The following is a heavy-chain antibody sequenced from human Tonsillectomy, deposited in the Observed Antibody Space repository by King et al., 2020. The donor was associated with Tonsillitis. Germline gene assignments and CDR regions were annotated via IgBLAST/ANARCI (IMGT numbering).Heavy chain of an antibody. V-gene: IGHV3-23*04. Sequence: VQLVESGGGLVQPGGSLRLSCAASGFTFSNYVMSWVRRAPGKGLEWVSAISGSGGSTYYADSVKGRFTISRDNSKNTLYLQMNSLRAEDTAVYYCAKDGMTTVTYHYFDYWGQGTLATVSS. CDR3: AKDGMTTVTYHYFDY. CDR2: ISGSGGST. D-gene: IGHD4-17*01. J-gene: IGHJ4*02. CDR1: GFTFSNYV.